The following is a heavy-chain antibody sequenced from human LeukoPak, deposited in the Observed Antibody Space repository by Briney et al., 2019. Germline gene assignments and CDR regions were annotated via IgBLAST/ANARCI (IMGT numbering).Heavy chain of an antibody. Sequence: KPSETLSLTCTVSGGSISSSNWWSWVRQPPGKGLEWIGEIYHSGSTNYNPSLKSRVTISVDKSKNQFSLKLSSVTAADTAVYYCARDRVDSGSPFDLWGQGTLVTVSS. CDR1: GGSISSSNW. V-gene: IGHV4-4*02. CDR3: ARDRVDSGSPFDL. D-gene: IGHD3-22*01. J-gene: IGHJ5*02. CDR2: IYHSGST.